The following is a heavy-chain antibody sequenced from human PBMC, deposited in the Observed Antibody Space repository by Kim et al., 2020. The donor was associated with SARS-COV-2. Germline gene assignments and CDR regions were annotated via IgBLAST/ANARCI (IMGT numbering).Heavy chain of an antibody. CDR3: ARDSSNFDWLLHDY. D-gene: IGHD3-9*01. V-gene: IGHV7-4-1*02. CDR2: INTNTGNP. CDR1: GYTFTSYA. J-gene: IGHJ4*02. Sequence: ASVKVSCKASGYTFTSYAMNWVRQAPGQGLEWMGWINTNTGNPTYAQGFTGRFVFSLDTSVSTAYLQISSLKAEDTAVYYCARDSSNFDWLLHDYWGQGTLVTVSS.